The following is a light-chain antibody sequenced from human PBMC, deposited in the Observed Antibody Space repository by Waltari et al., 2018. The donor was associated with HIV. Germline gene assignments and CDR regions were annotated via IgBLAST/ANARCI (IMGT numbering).Light chain of an antibody. CDR2: ENN. V-gene: IGLV1-51*02. CDR1: SSNIGNFS. Sequence: QSVLTQPPSVSAAPGQKVTISCSGRSSNIGNFSLSWYQQLPGTAPKLLIYENNKRPSGIPDRFSGSKSGTSATLCITGLQTGDEANYYCGTWDSSLSAGVVFGGGTKLTVL. CDR3: GTWDSSLSAGVV. J-gene: IGLJ2*01.